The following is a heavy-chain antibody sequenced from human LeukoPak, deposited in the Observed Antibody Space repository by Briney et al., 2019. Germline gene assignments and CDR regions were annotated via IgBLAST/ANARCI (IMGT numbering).Heavy chain of an antibody. CDR1: GGSISSSSYY. D-gene: IGHD2-15*01. J-gene: IGHJ4*02. V-gene: IGHV4-39*07. CDR3: ARAHIVVVVTRMDYFDY. Sequence: SETLSLTCTVSGGSISSSSYYWGWIRQPPGKGLEWIGSIYYSGSTYYNPSLKSRVTISVDTSKNQFSLKLSSVTAADTAVYYCARAHIVVVVTRMDYFDYWGQGTLVTVSS. CDR2: IYYSGST.